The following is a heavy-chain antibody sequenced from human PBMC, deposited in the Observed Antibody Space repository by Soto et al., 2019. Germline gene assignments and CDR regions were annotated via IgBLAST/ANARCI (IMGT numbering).Heavy chain of an antibody. J-gene: IGHJ5*02. CDR2: IIPIFGTA. V-gene: IGHV1-69*13. CDR1: GGTFSSYA. Sequence: SVKVSCKASGGTFSSYAISWVRQAPGQGLEWMGGIIPIFGTANYAQKFQGRVTITADESTSTAYMELSSLRSEDTAVYYCAPLPPSYYYDSSGSWGQGTLVTVSS. CDR3: APLPPSYYYDSSGS. D-gene: IGHD3-22*01.